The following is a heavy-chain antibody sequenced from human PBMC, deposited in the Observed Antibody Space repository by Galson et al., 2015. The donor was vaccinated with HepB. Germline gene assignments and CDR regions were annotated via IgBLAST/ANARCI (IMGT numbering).Heavy chain of an antibody. J-gene: IGHJ6*02. CDR3: ARHVAEGYNSMHYWYALDV. D-gene: IGHD5-24*01. CDR2: IYPDDSDT. CDR1: GYIFSNYW. Sequence: QSGAEVKKPGESLKISCQVSGYIFSNYWIGWVRQLPGRGLEWMGIIYPDDSDTKYSASFQGQVTISADKSIGTAYLQWSSLRASDSAIYYCARHVAEGYNSMHYWYALDVWGQGTTVTVSS. V-gene: IGHV5-51*01.